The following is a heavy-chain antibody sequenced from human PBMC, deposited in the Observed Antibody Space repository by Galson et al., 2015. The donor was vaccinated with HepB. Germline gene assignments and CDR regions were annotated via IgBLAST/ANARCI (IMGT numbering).Heavy chain of an antibody. Sequence: SVKVSCKASGYTFTSYAMNWVRQAPGQGLEWMGWINTNTGNPTYAQGFTGRFVFSLDTSVSTAYLQISSLKAEDTAVYYCASSAYNWNDREYYFDYWGQGTLVTVSS. V-gene: IGHV7-4-1*02. CDR3: ASSAYNWNDREYYFDY. D-gene: IGHD1-1*01. CDR2: INTNTGNP. J-gene: IGHJ4*02. CDR1: GYTFTSYA.